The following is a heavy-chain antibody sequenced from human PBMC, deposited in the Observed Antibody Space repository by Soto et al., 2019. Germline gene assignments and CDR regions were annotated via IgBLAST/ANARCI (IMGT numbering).Heavy chain of an antibody. CDR3: AREVVVFGVIIPTPMDV. D-gene: IGHD3-22*01. Sequence: PGGSLRLSCAASGFTFSGYEMNWVRQAPGKGLEWVSYISGSGSTIYYADSVKGRFTISRDNAKDSLYLQMNSLRAEDTAVYYCAREVVVFGVIIPTPMDVRGQGTTVTVSS. CDR1: GFTFSGYE. V-gene: IGHV3-48*03. J-gene: IGHJ6*02. CDR2: ISGSGSTI.